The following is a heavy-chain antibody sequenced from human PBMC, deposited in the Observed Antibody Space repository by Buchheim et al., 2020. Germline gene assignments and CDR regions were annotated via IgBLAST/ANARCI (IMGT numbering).Heavy chain of an antibody. CDR2: ISYDGSNK. V-gene: IGHV3-30*18. D-gene: IGHD3-22*01. CDR3: AKAPGTMIDY. Sequence: QVQLVESGGGVVQPGRSLRLSCAASGFTFSSYGMHWVRQAPGKGLEWVAVISYDGSNKYYADSVKGRFTISRDNSKNTLYLQMNSLRAEDTAVYYCAKAPGTMIDYWGQGTL. J-gene: IGHJ4*02. CDR1: GFTFSSYG.